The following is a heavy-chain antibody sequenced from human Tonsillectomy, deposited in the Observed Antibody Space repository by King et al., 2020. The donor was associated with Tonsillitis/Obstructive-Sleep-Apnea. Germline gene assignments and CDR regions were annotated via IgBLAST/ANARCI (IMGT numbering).Heavy chain of an antibody. Sequence: QLVQSGSEVKNPGASVKGSCKDSGYTFTSDGISWVRQSPGQGLECMVCIRAYNGNTNYAQKLQGRVTMTTDTSTSTAYMELRSLRSDDTAVYYCAREYDDWIDPWGQGTLVTVSS. J-gene: IGHJ5*02. CDR3: AREYDDWIDP. CDR1: GYTFTSDG. CDR2: IRAYNGNT. V-gene: IGHV1-18*01. D-gene: IGHD1-1*01.